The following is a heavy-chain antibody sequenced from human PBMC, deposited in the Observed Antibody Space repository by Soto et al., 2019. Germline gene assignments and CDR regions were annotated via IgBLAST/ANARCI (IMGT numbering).Heavy chain of an antibody. Sequence: PSQSLSRTCAISGYGVSIDITSCNWIRQSPSRGLEWLGRTYYRSKWFHDYAASVKSRITINPDTSKNQFSLELNSMTPEDTAVYSCERGNAIDVWGKGT. V-gene: IGHV6-1*01. J-gene: IGHJ3*01. CDR3: ERGNAIDV. D-gene: IGHD3-10*01. CDR1: GYGVSIDITS. CDR2: TYYRSKWFH.